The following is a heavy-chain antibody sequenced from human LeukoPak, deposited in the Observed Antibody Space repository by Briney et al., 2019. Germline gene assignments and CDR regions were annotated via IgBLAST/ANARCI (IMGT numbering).Heavy chain of an antibody. CDR3: ARPAYTAAYDL. V-gene: IGHV3-7*01. D-gene: IGHD3-16*01. CDR1: GFIFSTYW. CDR2: MKGDGSEI. Sequence: PGGSLRLSCAASGFIFSTYWMMWARQAPGKGLEWVANMKGDGSEIHYVDSVEGRFTISRDNARNSLFLQMNGLRPEDTAVYYCARPAYTAAYDLWGQGTMVTVSS. J-gene: IGHJ3*01.